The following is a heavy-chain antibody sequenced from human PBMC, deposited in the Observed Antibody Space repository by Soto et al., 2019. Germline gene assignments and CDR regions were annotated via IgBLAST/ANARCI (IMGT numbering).Heavy chain of an antibody. Sequence: LRLSCAASGFTFSTYEMHWVRQATGKGLEWVSVIDTAGHTYYSGSVKGRFTISRENAENSLYLQMNSLTAGDTAVYYCARERYYGAGSYSYFYGMDVWGQGTTVTVSS. CDR3: ARERYYGAGSYSYFYGMDV. J-gene: IGHJ6*02. CDR2: IDTAGHT. CDR1: GFTFSTYE. D-gene: IGHD3-10*01. V-gene: IGHV3-13*01.